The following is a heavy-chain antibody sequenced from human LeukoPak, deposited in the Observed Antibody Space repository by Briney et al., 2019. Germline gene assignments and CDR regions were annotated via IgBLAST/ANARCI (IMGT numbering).Heavy chain of an antibody. Sequence: ASVKVSCKASGYTFTGYYMHWVRQAPGQGLEWMGWINPNSGGTNYAQNFQDRVTMTRDTSISTAYMELSRLRSDDTAVCYCARGNDFSNSGPLLDYWGQGTLVTVSS. V-gene: IGHV1-2*02. CDR1: GYTFTGYY. CDR2: INPNSGGT. CDR3: ARGNDFSNSGPLLDY. J-gene: IGHJ4*02. D-gene: IGHD4-4*01.